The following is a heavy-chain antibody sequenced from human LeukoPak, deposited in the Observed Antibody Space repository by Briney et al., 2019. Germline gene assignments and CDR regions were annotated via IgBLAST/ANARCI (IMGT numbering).Heavy chain of an antibody. D-gene: IGHD3-3*01. CDR2: IYTSGST. J-gene: IGHJ3*02. Sequence: PSETLSLTCTVSGGSISSYYWSWIRQPAGKGLEWIGRIYTSGSTNYNPSLKSRVTMSVDTSKNQFSLKLSSVTAADTAVYYCARGPPYYDSWSGYYTNDAFDIWGQGTMVTVSS. CDR3: ARGPPYYDSWSGYYTNDAFDI. V-gene: IGHV4-4*07. CDR1: GGSISSYY.